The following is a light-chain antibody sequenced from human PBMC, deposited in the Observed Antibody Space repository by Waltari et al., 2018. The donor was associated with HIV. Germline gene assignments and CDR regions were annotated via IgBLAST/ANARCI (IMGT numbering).Light chain of an antibody. CDR1: ESPVDINNGNIS. V-gene: IGKV2-30*01. CDR3: MQGRHWPYT. J-gene: IGKJ2*01. CDR2: KIS. Sequence: VLTQSPLSLHVTLGQPASISCRSSESPVDINNGNISLNWFHQRPGQSPRLLIYKISNRDVGVPDRFSGSGSGTDFTLRISRVEAEDVGLYYCMQGRHWPYTFGQGTKLEIK.